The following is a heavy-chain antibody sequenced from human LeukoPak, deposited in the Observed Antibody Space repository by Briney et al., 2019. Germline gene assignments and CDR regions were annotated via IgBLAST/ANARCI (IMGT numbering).Heavy chain of an antibody. CDR1: GFTVSSNY. CDR2: IYSGGST. CDR3: AKDMVRYYDSSGHFDY. D-gene: IGHD3-22*01. Sequence: GGSLRLSCAASGFTVSSNYMSWVRQAPGKGLEWVSVIYSGGSTYYADSVKGRFAISRDNSKNTLYLQMNSLRAEDTAVYYCAKDMVRYYDSSGHFDYWGQGTLVTVSS. V-gene: IGHV3-53*01. J-gene: IGHJ4*02.